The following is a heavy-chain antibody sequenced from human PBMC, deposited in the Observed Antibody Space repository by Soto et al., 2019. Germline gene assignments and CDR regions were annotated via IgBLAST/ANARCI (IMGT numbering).Heavy chain of an antibody. CDR2: ITSDTKTI. Sequence: EVQLVESGGNLVQPGGSLRLSCAASGFRFSIYGMNWVRQAPGKGLEWSAYITSDTKTIKYADSVKGRFTISRDNGKNSVYLHMNSLRDEDTAVYYCARSVEGHFDYWGQGTVVTVSA. V-gene: IGHV3-48*02. J-gene: IGHJ4*02. CDR3: ARSVEGHFDY. CDR1: GFRFSIYG. D-gene: IGHD6-19*01.